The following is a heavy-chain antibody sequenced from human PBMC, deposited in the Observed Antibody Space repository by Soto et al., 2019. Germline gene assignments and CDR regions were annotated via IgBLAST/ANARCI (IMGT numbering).Heavy chain of an antibody. J-gene: IGHJ4*02. CDR1: GYTFTSYY. V-gene: IGHV1-46*01. CDR3: ARGKSPSVVVTAGDTLYFDY. CDR2: INPSGGST. D-gene: IGHD2-21*02. Sequence: QVQLVQSGAEVKKPGASVKVSCKASGYTFTSYYMHWVRQAPGQGLEWMGIINPSGGSTSYAQKFQVRVTMTRDTSTSTVYMELSSLRSEDTAVYYCARGKSPSVVVTAGDTLYFDYWGQGTLVTVSS.